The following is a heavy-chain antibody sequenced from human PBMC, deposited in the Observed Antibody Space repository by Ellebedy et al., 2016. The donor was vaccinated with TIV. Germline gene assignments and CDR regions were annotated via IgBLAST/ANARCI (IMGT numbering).Heavy chain of an antibody. J-gene: IGHJ4*02. V-gene: IGHV4-39*01. CDR1: GGSISGNYY. D-gene: IGHD6-19*01. CDR3: AKHEQWLIRLTF. CDR2: FYYGENT. Sequence: SETLSLXCTVSGGSISGNYYWAWIRQAPGKGLEWIVSFYYGENTYYNPSLKSRVTISVDTSKNQFSLNLRSVTAADTAVYYCAKHEQWLIRLTFWGQGNLVTVAS.